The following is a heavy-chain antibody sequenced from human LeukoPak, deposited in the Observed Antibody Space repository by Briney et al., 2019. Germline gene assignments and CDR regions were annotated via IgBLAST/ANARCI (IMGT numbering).Heavy chain of an antibody. Sequence: PGGSLRLSCAASGFTFSSYSMNWVRQAPGKGLEWVSYISSSSTIYYADSVKGRFTISRGNAKNSLYLQMNSLRAEDTAVYYCARGGLRIAAAVWGQGTLVTVSS. D-gene: IGHD6-13*01. V-gene: IGHV3-48*04. CDR3: ARGGLRIAAAV. CDR1: GFTFSSYS. J-gene: IGHJ4*02. CDR2: ISSSSTI.